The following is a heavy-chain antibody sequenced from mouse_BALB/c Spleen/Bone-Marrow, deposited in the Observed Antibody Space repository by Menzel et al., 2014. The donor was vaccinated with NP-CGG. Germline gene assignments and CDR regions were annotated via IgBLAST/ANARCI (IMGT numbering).Heavy chain of an antibody. CDR2: IYPGSGNT. J-gene: IGHJ2*01. Sequence: QVQLQQPGTELVRPGTSVKISCKASGYAFTNYWLGWVKQRPGHGLEWIGDIYPGSGNTYYNEKFKGKATLTADKSSSTAYMQLSGLTSKDSAVYFCTRRRSLDYWGQGTTLTVSS. V-gene: IGHV1-63*01. CDR3: TRRRSLDY. CDR1: GYAFTNYW.